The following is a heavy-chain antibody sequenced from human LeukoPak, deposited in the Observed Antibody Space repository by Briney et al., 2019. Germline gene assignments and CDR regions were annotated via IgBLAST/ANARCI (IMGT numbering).Heavy chain of an antibody. CDR2: INHSGST. V-gene: IGHV4-34*01. D-gene: IGHD6-6*01. CDR3: ARGAARGFDY. J-gene: IGHJ4*02. CDR1: RGSFSGYY. Sequence: KPSETLSLTCAVYRGSFSGYYWSWIRQPPGKGLEWIGEINHSGSTNYNPSLKSRVSIPEDTSKNQFSLKLNSVTAADTALYYCARGAARGFDYWGQGTLVTVSS.